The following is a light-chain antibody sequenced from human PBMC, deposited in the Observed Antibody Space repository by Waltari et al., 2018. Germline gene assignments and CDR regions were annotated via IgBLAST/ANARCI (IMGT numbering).Light chain of an antibody. J-gene: IGLJ2*01. Sequence: QSVLTQPPSVSGAPGQRVTISCTGSSSNIGAGYDVHWYQQLPGTAPKLLIYGDSKRPSGGPDRFCGSKSGTSASLAITGLQPEDEADYYCQSYDSSLSGVVFGGGTKLTVL. V-gene: IGLV1-40*01. CDR3: QSYDSSLSGVV. CDR2: GDS. CDR1: SSNIGAGYD.